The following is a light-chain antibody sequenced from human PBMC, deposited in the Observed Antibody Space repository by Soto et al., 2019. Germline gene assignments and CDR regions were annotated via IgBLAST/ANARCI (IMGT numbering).Light chain of an antibody. CDR2: LAS. CDR3: QHYYNIPRT. CDR1: QPLFYGSSDRNY. J-gene: IGKJ2*01. Sequence: DVVMTQSPGSLAVSLGERATINCKSSQPLFYGSSDRNYLAWYQQKPGQPPKLLISLASTLESGVTDRCSGAGSGTDFTLTISDLQAEDVAVYYCQHYYNIPRTFGQGTQLEIK. V-gene: IGKV4-1*01.